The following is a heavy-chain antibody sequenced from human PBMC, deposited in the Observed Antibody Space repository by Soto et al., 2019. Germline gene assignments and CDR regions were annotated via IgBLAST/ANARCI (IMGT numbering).Heavy chain of an antibody. D-gene: IGHD2-15*01. CDR2: ILGNVDKT. J-gene: IGHJ4*02. Sequence: EVQLLESGGGLDQPGGSLRLSCATSGFTFNNYVMTWVRQEPVTGLEWVSSILGNVDKTYYADSVKGRFAISRDSSKDTILLQMNNLRAEYTAVYYGGRVECGKDYWRSLAYLGQGTLVTFSS. CDR3: GRVECGKDYWRSLAY. V-gene: IGHV3-23*01. CDR1: GFTFNNYV.